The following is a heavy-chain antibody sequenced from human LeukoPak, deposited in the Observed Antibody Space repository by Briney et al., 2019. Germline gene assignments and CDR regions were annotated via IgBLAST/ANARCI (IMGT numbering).Heavy chain of an antibody. Sequence: PGRSLRLSCAASGFTFDDYAMHWVRQAPGKGLEWVSGISWNSGSIGYADSVKGRFTISRDNSKNTLYLQMNSLRAEDTAVYYCAKDYRENYYDTLNDAFDIWGQGTMVTVSS. D-gene: IGHD3-22*01. J-gene: IGHJ3*02. CDR3: AKDYRENYYDTLNDAFDI. CDR2: ISWNSGSI. V-gene: IGHV3-9*01. CDR1: GFTFDDYA.